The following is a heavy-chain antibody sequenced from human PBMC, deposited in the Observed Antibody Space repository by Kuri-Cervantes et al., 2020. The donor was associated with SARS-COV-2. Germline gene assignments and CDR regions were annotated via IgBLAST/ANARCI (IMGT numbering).Heavy chain of an antibody. CDR1: GGSFSGYY. V-gene: IGHV4-34*01. CDR3: ARGRARGYSYAHNWFDP. Sequence: GSLRLSCAVYGGSFSGYYWSWIRQPPGKGLEWIGEINHSGSTNYNPSLKSRVTISVDTSKNQFSLKLSSVTAADTAVYYYARGRARGYSYAHNWFDPWGQGTLVTVSS. D-gene: IGHD5-18*01. CDR2: INHSGST. J-gene: IGHJ5*02.